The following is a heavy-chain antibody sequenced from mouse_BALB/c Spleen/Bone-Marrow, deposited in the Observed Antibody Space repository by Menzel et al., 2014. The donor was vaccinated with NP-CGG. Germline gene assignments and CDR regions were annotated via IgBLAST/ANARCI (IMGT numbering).Heavy chain of an antibody. J-gene: IGHJ3*01. D-gene: IGHD2-14*01. V-gene: IGHV1S56*01. Sequence: QVQLKESGPELVKPGASVMISCKASGYTFTSYYVHWVKQRPGQGLEWIGWIYPGNVNTNYNEKFKAKATPTADKSSSTAYMQLSSLTSEDSAVYFCARGGYDGAWFAYWGQGTLVTVSA. CDR2: IYPGNVNT. CDR3: ARGGYDGAWFAY. CDR1: GYTFTSYY.